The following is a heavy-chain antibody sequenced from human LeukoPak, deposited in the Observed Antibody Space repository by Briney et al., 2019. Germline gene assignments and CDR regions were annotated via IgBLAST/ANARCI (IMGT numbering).Heavy chain of an antibody. CDR1: GFTLSSYA. CDR2: IRYDGSNK. Sequence: PGGSLRLSCVASGFTLSSYAMHWVRQAPGKGLEWVAFIRYDGSNKYYADSVKGRFTISRDNSKNTLYLQMNSLRTEDTAVYYCAKDRSGPAEHWGQGTLVTVSS. J-gene: IGHJ1*01. V-gene: IGHV3-30*02. CDR3: AKDRSGPAEH.